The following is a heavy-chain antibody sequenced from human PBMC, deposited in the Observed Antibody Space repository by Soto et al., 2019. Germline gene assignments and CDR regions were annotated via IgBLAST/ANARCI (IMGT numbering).Heavy chain of an antibody. D-gene: IGHD3-10*01. J-gene: IGHJ4*02. CDR3: AKDWGLVFREVQGTFDY. Sequence: GGSLRLSCAASGFTFSSYAMSWVRQAPGKGLEWVSAISGSGGSTYYADSVKGRFTISRDNSKNTLYLQMNSLRAEDTAVYYCAKDWGLVFREVQGTFDYWGQGTLVTVSS. V-gene: IGHV3-23*01. CDR2: ISGSGGST. CDR1: GFTFSSYA.